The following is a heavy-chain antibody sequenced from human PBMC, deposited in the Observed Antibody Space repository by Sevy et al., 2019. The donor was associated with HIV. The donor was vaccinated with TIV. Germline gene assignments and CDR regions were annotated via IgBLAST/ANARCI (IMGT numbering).Heavy chain of an antibody. V-gene: IGHV4-31*11. D-gene: IGHD6-19*01. CDR2: VFTSGST. J-gene: IGHJ4*02. CDR1: GGSISSGDYY. CDR3: ARGVAVAGSFAFDY. Sequence: SETLSLTCAVSGGSISSGDYYWNWIRQHPGKGLMWIGYVFTSGSTYYNPSLKSRLIISEDTSKNQFSLRLSSVTAADTAVYYCARGVAVAGSFAFDYWGQGTLVTVSS.